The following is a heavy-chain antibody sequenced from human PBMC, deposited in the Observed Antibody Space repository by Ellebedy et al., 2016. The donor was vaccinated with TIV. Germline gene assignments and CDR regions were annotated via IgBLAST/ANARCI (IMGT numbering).Heavy chain of an antibody. CDR2: INPDSGVT. CDR1: GYTFTANY. J-gene: IGHJ6*02. V-gene: IGHV1-2*02. CDR3: ARVRRGSSGMDV. D-gene: IGHD6-19*01. Sequence: ASVKVSCKASGYTFTANYVHWVRQAPGQGLEWMGWINPDSGVTNFAQKFQGRVTMTRDTSVNTAYMELSRLEFDDTAVYYCARVRRGSSGMDVWGRGTTVTVS.